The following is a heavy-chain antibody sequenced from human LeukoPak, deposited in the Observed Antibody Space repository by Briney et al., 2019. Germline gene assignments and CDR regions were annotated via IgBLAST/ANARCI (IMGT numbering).Heavy chain of an antibody. CDR3: ARGSAGLEDY. CDR2: IYYSGST. V-gene: IGHV4-59*01. J-gene: IGHJ4*02. D-gene: IGHD2-15*01. Sequence: SETLSLTCTVSGGSITNYYWSWIRQPPGKELEWIGDIYYSGSTSHNPSLKGRVTISVDTSKNQFSLRLSSVTAGDTAVYYCARGSAGLEDYWGQGTLVTVSS. CDR1: GGSITNYY.